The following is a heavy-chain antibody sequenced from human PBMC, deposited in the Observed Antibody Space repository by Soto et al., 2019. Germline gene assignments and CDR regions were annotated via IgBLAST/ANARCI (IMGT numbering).Heavy chain of an antibody. Sequence: ASVKVSCKASGYTFTNNDVSWVRQATGQGLEWMGWMNPGSGDTGYAQKFQGRVTMTRDISIATAYMGLNSLTSEDTAIYYCARMESFGSLNWFDPWGQGTLVTVSS. CDR1: GYTFTNND. D-gene: IGHD5-18*01. CDR2: MNPGSGDT. J-gene: IGHJ5*02. CDR3: ARMESFGSLNWFDP. V-gene: IGHV1-8*02.